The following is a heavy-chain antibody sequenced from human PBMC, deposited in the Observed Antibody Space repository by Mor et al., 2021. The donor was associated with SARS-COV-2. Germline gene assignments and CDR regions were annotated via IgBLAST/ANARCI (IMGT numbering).Heavy chain of an antibody. CDR3: AREWWVNYFDY. V-gene: IGHV4-61*02. J-gene: IGHJ4*02. D-gene: IGHD2-15*01. Sequence: NPSLKSRVTISVDTSKSQFSLKLNSVTAADTAVYYCAREWWVNYFDYWGQGTLVTVSS.